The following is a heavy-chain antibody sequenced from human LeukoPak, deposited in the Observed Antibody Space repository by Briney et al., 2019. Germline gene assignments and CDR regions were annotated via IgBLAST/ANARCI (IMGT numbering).Heavy chain of an antibody. V-gene: IGHV3-23*01. D-gene: IGHD3-10*01. CDR2: ISGSGGST. J-gene: IGHJ4*02. CDR1: GFTLSNYG. CDR3: AKDQGTILLWFGEIRD. Sequence: GGSLRLSCAASGFTLSNYGMHWVRQAPGKGLEWVSAISGSGGSTYYADSVKGRFTISRDNSKNTLYLQMNSLRAEDTAVYYCAKDQGTILLWFGEIRDWGQGTLVTVSS.